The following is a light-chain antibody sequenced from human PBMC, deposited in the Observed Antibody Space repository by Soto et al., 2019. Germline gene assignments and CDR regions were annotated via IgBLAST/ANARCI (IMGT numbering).Light chain of an antibody. CDR1: SGHSSYA. V-gene: IGLV4-69*01. Sequence: QLVLTQSPSASASLGASVKLTCTLSSGHSSYAIAWHQQQPEKGPRYLMKLNSDGSHSKGDGIPDRFSGSSSGAERYLTISSLQSEAEADYYCQTWGTGIAVFGGGTQLTVL. J-gene: IGLJ7*01. CDR2: LNSDGSH. CDR3: QTWGTGIAV.